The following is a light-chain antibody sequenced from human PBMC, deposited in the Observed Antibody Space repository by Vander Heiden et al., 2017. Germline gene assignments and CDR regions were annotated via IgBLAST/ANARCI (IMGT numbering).Light chain of an antibody. CDR1: QSLLHSNGYNY. CDR3: MPALQT. CDR2: LGS. J-gene: IGKJ4*01. V-gene: IGKV2-28*01. Sequence: DSVMTQSRLSLPVTPGEPASISCRSSQSLLHSNGYNYLDWYLQKPGQSPQLLIYLGSNRASGVPDRFSGSGSGTDFTLKISRVQAKDVGVYYGMPALQTFGGGTKLELK.